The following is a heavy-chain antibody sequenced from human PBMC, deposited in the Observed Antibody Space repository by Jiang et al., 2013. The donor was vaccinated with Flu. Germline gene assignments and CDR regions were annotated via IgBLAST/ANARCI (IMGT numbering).Heavy chain of an antibody. J-gene: IGHJ4*02. D-gene: IGHD5-12*01. CDR2: DT. Sequence: DTRYSPSFQGQVTISADKSISTAYLQWSSLKASDTAMYYCACRGGYGWHYFDYWGQGTLVTVSS. V-gene: IGHV5-51*01. CDR3: ACRGGYGWHYFDY.